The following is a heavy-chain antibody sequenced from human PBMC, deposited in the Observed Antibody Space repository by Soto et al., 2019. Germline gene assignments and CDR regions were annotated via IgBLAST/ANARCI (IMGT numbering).Heavy chain of an antibody. J-gene: IGHJ4*02. CDR3: ARDRTTPSRGFDY. CDR1: GGSITSSDW. V-gene: IGHV4-4*02. D-gene: IGHD4-17*01. CDR2: VYHSGTT. Sequence: QVQLQESGPGLVKPSGTLSLTCAVSGGSITSSDWWSWVRQPPGKGLEWIGEVYHSGTTNHNPSLKSRVIISVDKSKNQFSLKVSSVTAADTAVYYCARDRTTPSRGFDYWGQGALITVSS.